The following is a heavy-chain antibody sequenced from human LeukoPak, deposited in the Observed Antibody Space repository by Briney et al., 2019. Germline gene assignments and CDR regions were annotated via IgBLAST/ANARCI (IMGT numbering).Heavy chain of an antibody. D-gene: IGHD3-10*01. CDR2: IDAADSDT. Sequence: GESLKISCKGSGSSFTSYWIGWVRQMPGKGLEWMGIIDAADSDTRYSPSFQGQVTISADKSISTAYLQWSGLKASDTAMYYCARLEFGGLYTWGQGTLVTVSS. CDR1: GSSFTSYW. J-gene: IGHJ5*02. CDR3: ARLEFGGLYT. V-gene: IGHV5-51*01.